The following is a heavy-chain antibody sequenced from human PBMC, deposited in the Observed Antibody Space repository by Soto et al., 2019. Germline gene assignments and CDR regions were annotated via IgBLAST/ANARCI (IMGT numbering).Heavy chain of an antibody. D-gene: IGHD1-26*01. CDR1: GGTFTSYA. J-gene: IGHJ4*02. CDR3: ATEVDLVGATARRGFED. V-gene: IGHV1-69*01. CDR2: IIPLFGTP. Sequence: QVQLVQSGAEVRKPGSSVKVSCKASGGTFTSYAISWVRRAPGQGLEWIGGIIPLFGTPDYAQKFQGRVTITADESTSTAYLELKTLRSEDTALYYCATEVDLVGATARRGFEDWGQGTLVTVSS.